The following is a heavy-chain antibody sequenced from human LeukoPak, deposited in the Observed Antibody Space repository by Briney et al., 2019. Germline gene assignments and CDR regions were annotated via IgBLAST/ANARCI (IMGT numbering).Heavy chain of an antibody. CDR2: VYYSGST. CDR3: ARVISSGSYQFDY. Sequence: SETLSLTCTVSGGSVSSGSYYWSWIRQLPGKGLEWIGYVYYSGSTNYNPSLKSRVTILVDTSKNQFSLKLSSVTAADTAVYYCARVISSGSYQFDYWGQGTLVSVSS. J-gene: IGHJ4*02. D-gene: IGHD3-10*01. CDR1: GGSVSSGSYY. V-gene: IGHV4-61*01.